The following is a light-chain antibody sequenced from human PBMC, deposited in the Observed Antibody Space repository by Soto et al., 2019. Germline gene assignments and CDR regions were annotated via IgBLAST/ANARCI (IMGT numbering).Light chain of an antibody. CDR3: QQYGSSTWT. J-gene: IGKJ1*01. Sequence: EVVLTQSPATLSLSPGERATLSCRASQSLSSLLAWYQQKPGQAPRLLIYDASNRATGIPARFSGSGSGTDFTLTISRLEPEDFAVYYCQQYGSSTWTFGQGTKVDIK. CDR1: QSLSSL. V-gene: IGKV3-20*01. CDR2: DAS.